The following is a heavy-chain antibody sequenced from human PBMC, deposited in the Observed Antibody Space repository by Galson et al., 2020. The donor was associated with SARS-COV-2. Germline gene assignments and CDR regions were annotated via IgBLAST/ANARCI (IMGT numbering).Heavy chain of an antibody. CDR1: GFTFSSYI. D-gene: IGHD3-16*01. CDR2: VGASGGDT. CDR3: AKDLETSTWGYFDP. J-gene: IGHJ5*02. Sequence: GESLKISCAASGFTFSSYIMSWVRQAPGKGLEWVSRVGASGGDTSYADSVKGRFTISRDNSKNTLYLQLNSLRADDTAIYYCAKDLETSTWGYFDPWGQGTLVTVSS. V-gene: IGHV3-23*01.